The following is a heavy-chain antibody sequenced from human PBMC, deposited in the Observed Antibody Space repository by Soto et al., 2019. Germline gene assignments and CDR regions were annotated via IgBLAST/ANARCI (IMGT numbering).Heavy chain of an antibody. V-gene: IGHV1-8*01. CDR3: ARAMTSSIAALFYYYYMDV. CDR1: GYTFTSYD. CDR2: INPNSGNT. D-gene: IGHD6-6*01. Sequence: GASVKVSCKASGYTFTSYDINWVRQATGQGLELMGWINPNSGNTGYAQKFQGRVTMTRDTSISTAYMELSSLRSEDTAVYYCARAMTSSIAALFYYYYMDVWGKGTTVTVSS. J-gene: IGHJ6*03.